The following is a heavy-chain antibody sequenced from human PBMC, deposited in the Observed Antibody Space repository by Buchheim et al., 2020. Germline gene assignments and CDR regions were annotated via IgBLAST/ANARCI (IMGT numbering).Heavy chain of an antibody. V-gene: IGHV3-30*04. CDR2: ISSDGSQK. D-gene: IGHD3-10*01. CDR1: GFTFTSYA. Sequence: QVQLVESGGGVVQPGRSLRLSCAASGFTFTSYAMHWVRQAPGKGLEWVALISSDGSQKYYADSVKGRFTISRDNSIKTLYLPMNSLRAEDTALYYCARDLVVGFYYGSAPLGYWGQGTL. J-gene: IGHJ4*02. CDR3: ARDLVVGFYYGSAPLGY.